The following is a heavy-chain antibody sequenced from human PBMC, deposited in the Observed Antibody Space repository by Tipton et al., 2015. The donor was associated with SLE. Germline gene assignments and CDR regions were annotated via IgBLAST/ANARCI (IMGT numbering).Heavy chain of an antibody. V-gene: IGHV4-39*07. CDR3: ATVRLQRDGWYPWDF. Sequence: TLSLTCFVSGASVRSTSYHWGWIRQPPGKGLEWIGNIYYDGTAYSTPSLEGRVSISVDTSKNQVSLRLASVTAADTAVYYCATVRLQRDGWYPWDFWGQGTLVT. CDR1: GASVRSTSYH. D-gene: IGHD6-19*01. J-gene: IGHJ4*02. CDR2: IYYDGTA.